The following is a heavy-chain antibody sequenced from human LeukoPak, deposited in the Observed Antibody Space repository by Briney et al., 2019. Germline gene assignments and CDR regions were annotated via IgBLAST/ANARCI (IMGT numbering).Heavy chain of an antibody. V-gene: IGHV1-69*04. D-gene: IGHD1-26*01. Sequence: ASVKVSCKASGGTFSSYTISWVRQAPGQGLEWMGRIIPILGIANYAQKFQDRVTITADKSTSTAYMELSSLRSEDTAVYYCAREPAGATSVDVRYNWFDPWGQGTLVTVSS. CDR1: GGTFSSYT. J-gene: IGHJ5*02. CDR2: IIPILGIA. CDR3: AREPAGATSVDVRYNWFDP.